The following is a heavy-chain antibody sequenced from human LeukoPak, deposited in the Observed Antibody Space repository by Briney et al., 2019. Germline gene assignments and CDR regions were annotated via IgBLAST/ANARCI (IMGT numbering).Heavy chain of an antibody. CDR1: GGSISSSNAY. D-gene: IGHD5-18*01. CDR3: ASPRGFSYGYFDN. J-gene: IGHJ4*02. CDR2: IYYSRNT. V-gene: IGHV4-39*01. Sequence: SETLSLTCTVSGGSISSSNAYWGWIRQPPGKGLEWIGSIYYSRNTYYNPSLKSRVTISADTSKNQFSLTLGSVSATDTAVYYCASPRGFSYGYFDNWGQGTLVTVSS.